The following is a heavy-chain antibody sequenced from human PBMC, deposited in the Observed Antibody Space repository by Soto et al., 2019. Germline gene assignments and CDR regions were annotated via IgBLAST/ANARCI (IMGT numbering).Heavy chain of an antibody. J-gene: IGHJ3*02. CDR2: IGTAGDT. CDR3: ARARDYGDYAGDAFDI. CDR1: GFTFSSYD. Sequence: EVQLVESGGGLVQPGGSLSLSCAASGFTFSSYDMHWVRQATGKGLEWVSAIGTAGDTYYPGSVKGRFTISRESAKNSLYLQRNSLRAGDTAVYDGARARDYGDYAGDAFDIWGQETIVTVSS. V-gene: IGHV3-13*01. D-gene: IGHD4-17*01.